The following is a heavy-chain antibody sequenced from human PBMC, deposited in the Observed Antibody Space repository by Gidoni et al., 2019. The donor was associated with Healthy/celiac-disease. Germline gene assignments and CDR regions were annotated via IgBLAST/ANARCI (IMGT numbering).Heavy chain of an antibody. V-gene: IGHV3-74*01. J-gene: IGHJ3*02. D-gene: IGHD6-19*01. CDR1: GFTFSRYW. CDR2: INSDGSST. CDR3: ARAGYSSGPRGDAFDI. Sequence: EVQLVESGGGLVQPGGSLRLSCAASGFTFSRYWMHWVRQAPGKGLVWVSRINSDGSSTSYADSVKGRFTISRDNAKNTLYLQMNSLRAEDTAVYYCARAGYSSGPRGDAFDIWGQGTMVTVSS.